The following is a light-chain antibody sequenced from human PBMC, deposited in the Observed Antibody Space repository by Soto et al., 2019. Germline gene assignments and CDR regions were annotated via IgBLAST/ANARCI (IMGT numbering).Light chain of an antibody. CDR1: QMVSTW. Sequence: DIQMTQSPSTLSASVGDRVTITCRSSQMVSTWLAWYQQKPGKAPQLLIYKASRLESGAPLSFSASGSGTEFSLTISSLQPGDFATYYCQQFYSYSTFGQGTKVDI. CDR3: QQFYSYST. J-gene: IGKJ1*01. V-gene: IGKV1-5*03. CDR2: KAS.